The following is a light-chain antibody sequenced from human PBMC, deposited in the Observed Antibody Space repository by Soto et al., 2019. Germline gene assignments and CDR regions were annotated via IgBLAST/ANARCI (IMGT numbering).Light chain of an antibody. CDR3: TSYTSISTYV. J-gene: IGLJ1*01. V-gene: IGLV2-14*01. Sequence: QSVLTQPASVSGPPGQSITISCTGTSSDVGAYNYVSWYQHHPGKAPRLVIYDVTNRPSGISDRFSGSKSGNTASLTISELLAEDEADYYCTSYTSISTYVFGTGTKVTVL. CDR2: DVT. CDR1: SSDVGAYNY.